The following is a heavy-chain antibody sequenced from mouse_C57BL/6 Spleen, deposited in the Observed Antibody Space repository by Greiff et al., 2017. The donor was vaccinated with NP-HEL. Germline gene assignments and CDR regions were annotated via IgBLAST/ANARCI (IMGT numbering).Heavy chain of an antibody. Sequence: VQLQQSGPVLVKPGASVKMSCKASGYTFTDYYMNWVKQSHGKSLEWIGVINPYNGGTSYNQKFKGKATLTVDKSSSTAYMELNSLTSEDSAVYYCARGLVTTRKYFDVWGTGTTVTVSS. CDR1: GYTFTDYY. V-gene: IGHV1-19*01. D-gene: IGHD2-2*01. J-gene: IGHJ1*03. CDR2: INPYNGGT. CDR3: ARGLVTTRKYFDV.